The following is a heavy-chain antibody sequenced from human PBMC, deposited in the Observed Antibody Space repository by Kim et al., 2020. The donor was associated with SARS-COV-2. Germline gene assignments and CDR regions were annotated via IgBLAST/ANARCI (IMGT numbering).Heavy chain of an antibody. J-gene: IGHJ5*02. V-gene: IGHV4-30-4*01. Sequence: SETLSLTCTVSGGSISSGDYYWSWIRQPPGKGLEWIGYIYYSGSTYYNPSLKSRVTISVDTSKNQFSLKLSSVTAADTAVYYCARGGSGYYGSGSYKNWFDPWGQGTLVTVSS. D-gene: IGHD3-10*01. CDR3: ARGGSGYYGSGSYKNWFDP. CDR1: GGSISSGDYY. CDR2: IYYSGST.